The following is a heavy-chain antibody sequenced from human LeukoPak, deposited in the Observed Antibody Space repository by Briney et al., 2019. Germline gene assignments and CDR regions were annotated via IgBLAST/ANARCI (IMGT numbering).Heavy chain of an antibody. V-gene: IGHV4-4*07. J-gene: IGHJ5*02. CDR1: GGSISSYY. CDR2: IYTSGST. D-gene: IGHD3-22*01. Sequence: SETLSLTCTVSGGSISSYYWSWIRQPAGKGLEWIGRIYTSGSTNYNPSLKSRVTMSVDTSKNQFSLKLSSVTAADTAVYYCAREVNSGYYDSSGYYYLRWFDPWGQGTLVTVSS. CDR3: AREVNSGYYDSSGYYYLRWFDP.